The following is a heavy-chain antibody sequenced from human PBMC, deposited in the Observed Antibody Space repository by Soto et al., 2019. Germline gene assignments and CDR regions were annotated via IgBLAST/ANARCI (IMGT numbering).Heavy chain of an antibody. CDR1: GGSISSATYY. D-gene: IGHD3-16*01. CDR2: IYYGGST. CDR3: ASMVTFPLSNYYYMDV. V-gene: IGHV4-39*01. Sequence: QLQLQESGPGLVKPSETLSLTCTVSGGSISSATYYWGWIRQPPGKGLEWIGSIYYGGSTYYNPSLKSPVTISVDTSNNQFSLKLTSLTAADTAVYSCASMVTFPLSNYYYMDVWGRGTTVTVSS. J-gene: IGHJ6*03.